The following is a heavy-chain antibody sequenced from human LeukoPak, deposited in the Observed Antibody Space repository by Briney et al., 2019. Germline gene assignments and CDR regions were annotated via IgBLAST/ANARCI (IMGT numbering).Heavy chain of an antibody. Sequence: PQASVTVSCKASGCTFTSYGISWVRQAPGQGLEWMGWISAYNGNTNYAQKLQGRVTMTTDTSTSTAYMELRSLRSDDTAVYYCARERRSSGCSDYWGQGTLVTVSS. D-gene: IGHD6-19*01. CDR3: ARERRSSGCSDY. CDR1: GCTFTSYG. CDR2: ISAYNGNT. J-gene: IGHJ4*02. V-gene: IGHV1-18*01.